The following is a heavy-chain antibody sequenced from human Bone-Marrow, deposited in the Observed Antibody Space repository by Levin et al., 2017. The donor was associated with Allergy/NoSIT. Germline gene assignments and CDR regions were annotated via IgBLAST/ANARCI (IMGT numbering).Heavy chain of an antibody. Sequence: GGSLRLSCEGSGYGFSSYWISWVRQMPGKGLEWMGRIDPSDSQISYSPSFQGHVTISTDKSFSTAYLQWSSLKASDTAIYYCARHRSSSWYDFWGQGTLVTVSS. J-gene: IGHJ5*01. D-gene: IGHD6-13*01. V-gene: IGHV5-10-1*01. CDR2: IDPSDSQI. CDR1: GYGFSSYW. CDR3: ARHRSSSWYDF.